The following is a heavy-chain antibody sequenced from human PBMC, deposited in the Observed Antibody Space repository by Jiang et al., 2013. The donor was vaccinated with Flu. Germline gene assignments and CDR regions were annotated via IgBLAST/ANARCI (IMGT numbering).Heavy chain of an antibody. V-gene: IGHV7-4-1*02. CDR1: GYSFTNYA. Sequence: EVKKPGTSVKISCKASGYSFTNYAMNWVRQVPGQGLEWMGWINSNTGNPTYAPGLTGRFVFSLDTSLSTTFLQINNLQTEDTAVYFCAREGLWDGKVVTDLWGQGTLVRVSS. D-gene: IGHD2-21*02. J-gene: IGHJ5*02. CDR2: INSNTGNP. CDR3: AREGLWDGKVVTDL.